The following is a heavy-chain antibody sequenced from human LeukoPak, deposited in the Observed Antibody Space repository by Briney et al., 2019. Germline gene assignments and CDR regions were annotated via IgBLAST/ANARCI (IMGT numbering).Heavy chain of an antibody. V-gene: IGHV4-34*01. CDR3: AIAYWGVVTT. D-gene: IGHD3-3*01. Sequence: PSETLSLTCAVYGGSFSGYYWSWIRQPPGKGLEWIGEINHSGSTNYNPSLKSRVTTSVDTSKNQFSLKLSSVTAADTAVYYCAIAYWGVVTTWGQGTLVTVSS. CDR1: GGSFSGYY. CDR2: INHSGST. J-gene: IGHJ4*02.